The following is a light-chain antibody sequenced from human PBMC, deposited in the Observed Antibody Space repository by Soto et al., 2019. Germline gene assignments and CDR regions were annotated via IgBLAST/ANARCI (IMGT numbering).Light chain of an antibody. CDR1: QSVSSN. CDR3: QQYNKWPRT. J-gene: IGKJ1*01. Sequence: EIVMKQSPATLSVSPGERATLSCRASQSVSSNLAWYQQKPGQAPRLLIYGASTRATGIPARFSGSGSGTEFTLTSSRLQSEDGAVYYCQQYNKWPRTFGQGTKVELK. CDR2: GAS. V-gene: IGKV3-15*01.